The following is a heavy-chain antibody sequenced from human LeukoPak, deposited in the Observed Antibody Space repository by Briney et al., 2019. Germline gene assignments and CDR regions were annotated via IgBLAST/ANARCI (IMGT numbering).Heavy chain of an antibody. D-gene: IGHD6-19*01. CDR3: ARVRQWLVGKYFDY. Sequence: PGGSLRLSCAASGFTFTDVWMTWVRQAPGKGLEWVSVIYCGGSTYYADSVKGRFTISRDNSKNTLYLQMNSLRAEDTAVYYCARVRQWLVGKYFDYWGQGTLVTVSS. J-gene: IGHJ4*02. V-gene: IGHV3-53*01. CDR1: GFTFTDVW. CDR2: IYCGGST.